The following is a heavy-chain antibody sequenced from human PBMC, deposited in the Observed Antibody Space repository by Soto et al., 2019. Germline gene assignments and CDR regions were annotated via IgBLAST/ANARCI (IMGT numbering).Heavy chain of an antibody. J-gene: IGHJ4*02. V-gene: IGHV4-30-4*01. CDR3: ARSPYDTFDY. D-gene: IGHD3-22*01. CDR2: ISYSVST. Sequence: SQTRPVACSVSGGSIISGDYYWKWILQSPGKGLEWIGYISYSVSTYYNPSLKSRVTISADTSKHQFSLKLSSVTGADTAVYYCARSPYDTFDYWGQGTLVSVSS. CDR1: GGSIISGDYY.